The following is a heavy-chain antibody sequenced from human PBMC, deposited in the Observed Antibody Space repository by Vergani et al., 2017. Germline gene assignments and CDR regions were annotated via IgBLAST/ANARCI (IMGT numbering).Heavy chain of an antibody. V-gene: IGHV4-34*01. CDR2: IDHTGRP. J-gene: IGHJ6*03. Sequence: QVQLQQWGGGLLKPSETLSLTCVVNGGSFTSYHWTWIRQSPGEGLEWVGGIDHTGRPDYTPSLKSRLTMSVDKSRNQFSLTLNSMTATDTAIYFCARVNTETNGHLYYYYYMDVWGQGTAVTVS. CDR3: ARVNTETNGHLYYYYYMDV. CDR1: GGSFTSYH. D-gene: IGHD4-11*01.